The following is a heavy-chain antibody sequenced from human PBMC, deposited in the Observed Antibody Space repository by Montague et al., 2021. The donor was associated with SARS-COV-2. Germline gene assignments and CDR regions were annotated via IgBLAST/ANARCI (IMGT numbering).Heavy chain of an antibody. CDR3: SRGGGMIRGVVDF. CDR1: GFTFDDYG. V-gene: IGHV3-20*01. D-gene: IGHD3-10*01. J-gene: IGHJ4*02. Sequence: SRRLSCAASGFTFDDYGMSWVRQAPGKGLGWVSGISRTGDRTAYGDSVKGRFTISRDNAKNSLYLQMNSLRVEDTALYHCSRGGGMIRGVVDFWGQGILVSVSS. CDR2: ISRTGDRT.